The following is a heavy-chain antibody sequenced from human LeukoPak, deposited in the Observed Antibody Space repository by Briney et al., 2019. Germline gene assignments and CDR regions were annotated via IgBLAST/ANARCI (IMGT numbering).Heavy chain of an antibody. CDR1: GGSISSYY. D-gene: IGHD3-22*01. J-gene: IGHJ3*02. CDR2: IYYSGST. CDR3: AREWDSGYNAFDI. V-gene: IGHV4-59*01. Sequence: RPSETLSLTCTVSGGSISSYYWSWIRQPPGKGLEWIGYIYYSGSTNYNPSLKSRVTISVDTSKNQFSLKLSSVTAADTAVYYCAREWDSGYNAFDIWGQGTMVTVSS.